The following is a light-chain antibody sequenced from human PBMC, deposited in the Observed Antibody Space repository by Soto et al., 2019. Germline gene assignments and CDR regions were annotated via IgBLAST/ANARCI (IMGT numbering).Light chain of an antibody. CDR3: AAWDDTLNAYV. CDR2: SND. CDR1: NSNIGTNT. Sequence: QSVLSQPPSASGTPGQRVTISCSGGNSNIGTNTVNWYQHFPGTAPRLLIFSNDQRPSGVPDRFSGSKSGTSSSLPISGLQSEDDADYYCAAWDDTLNAYVFGTGNKVTVL. V-gene: IGLV1-44*01. J-gene: IGLJ1*01.